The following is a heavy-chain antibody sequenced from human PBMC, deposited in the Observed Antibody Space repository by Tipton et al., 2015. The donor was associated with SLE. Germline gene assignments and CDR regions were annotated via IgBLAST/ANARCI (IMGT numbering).Heavy chain of an antibody. J-gene: IGHJ4*02. CDR3: ARNDDGAENYFDY. D-gene: IGHD4/OR15-4a*01. CDR1: GFTFSRYS. Sequence: GSLRLSCAASGFTFSRYSMNWVRQAPGKGLEWVSSISSSGTYIYYADSVKGRFTISRDNAKNSLYLQMNSLRAEDTAVYYCARNDDGAENYFDYWGQGTLVTVSS. CDR2: ISSSGTYI. V-gene: IGHV3-21*01.